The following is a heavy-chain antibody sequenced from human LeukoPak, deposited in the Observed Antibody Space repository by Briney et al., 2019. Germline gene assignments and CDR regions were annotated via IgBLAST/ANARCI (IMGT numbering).Heavy chain of an antibody. CDR1: GGTFSSYA. V-gene: IGHV1-69*01. J-gene: IGHJ4*02. CDR2: IIPIFGTA. CDR3: ARAGVAARLTPFDY. D-gene: IGHD6-6*01. Sequence: SSVKVSCKASGGTFSSYAISWVRQAPGQGLEWMGGIIPIFGTANYAQKFQGRVTITADESTSTAYMELSSLRSEDTAVYYCARAGVAARLTPFDYWGQGNLVTVSS.